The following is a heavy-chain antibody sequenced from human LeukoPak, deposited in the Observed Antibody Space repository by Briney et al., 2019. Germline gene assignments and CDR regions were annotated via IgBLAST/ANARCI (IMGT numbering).Heavy chain of an antibody. V-gene: IGHV1-2*02. CDR2: INPNSGGT. Sequence: GASVKVSCKASGYTFTGYHMHWVRQAPGQGLEWMGWINPNSGGTNYAQKFQGRVTMTRDTSISTAYMELSRLRSDDTAVYYRARARPAGLELDYWGQGTLVTVSS. J-gene: IGHJ4*02. CDR1: GYTFTGYH. CDR3: ARARPAGLELDY. D-gene: IGHD1-1*01.